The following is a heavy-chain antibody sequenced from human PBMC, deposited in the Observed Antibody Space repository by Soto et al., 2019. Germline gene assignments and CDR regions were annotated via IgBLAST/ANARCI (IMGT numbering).Heavy chain of an antibody. D-gene: IGHD3-3*01. CDR2: IYYIGST. J-gene: IGHJ6*02. Sequence: SETLSLTCTVSGGSISSYYWSWIRQPPGKGLEWIGYIYYIGSTNYNPSLKSRVTISVDTSKNQFSLNLSSVTAADTAVYYCARGKVIMWYCMDVWGQGTMVTV. CDR1: GGSISSYY. V-gene: IGHV4-59*01. CDR3: ARGKVIMWYCMDV.